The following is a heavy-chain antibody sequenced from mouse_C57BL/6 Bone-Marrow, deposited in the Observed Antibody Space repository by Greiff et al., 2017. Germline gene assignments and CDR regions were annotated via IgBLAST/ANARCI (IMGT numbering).Heavy chain of an antibody. CDR1: GYTFTSYW. Sequence: QVHVKQPGAELVRPGTSVKLSCKASGYTFTSYWMHWVKQRPGQGLEWIGVIDPSDSYTNYNQKLKGKATLTVDTSSSTAYMQLSSLTSEDSAVYYCARRSDYWGQGTTLTVSS. CDR3: ARRSDY. CDR2: IDPSDSYT. V-gene: IGHV1-59*01. J-gene: IGHJ2*01.